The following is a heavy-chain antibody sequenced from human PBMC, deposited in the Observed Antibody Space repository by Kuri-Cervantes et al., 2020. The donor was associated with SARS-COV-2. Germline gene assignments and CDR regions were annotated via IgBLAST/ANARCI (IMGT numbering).Heavy chain of an antibody. D-gene: IGHD1-26*01. CDR3: ARREGGGSYNVAFDI. Sequence: SQTLSLTCAVSGYSISSGYYWGWIRQSPGKGLEWIGSIYHSGSTFYNPSLKSRVTILLDTSKNQFSLKLTSVTAADTAVYYCARREGGGSYNVAFDIWGQGTLVTVSS. CDR1: GYSISSGYY. V-gene: IGHV4-38-2*01. CDR2: IYHSGST. J-gene: IGHJ3*02.